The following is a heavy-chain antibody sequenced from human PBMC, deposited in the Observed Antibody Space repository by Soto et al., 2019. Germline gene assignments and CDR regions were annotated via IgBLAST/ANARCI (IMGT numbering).Heavy chain of an antibody. CDR3: ARELYDNGPSGLDV. V-gene: IGHV1-2*04. CDR1: GYTLTELS. J-gene: IGHJ6*02. CDR2: ISPSSGAT. Sequence: ASVKVSCKVSGYTLTELSMRWVRQAPGKGLEWMGWISPSSGATQYAQKFQGWVTVTRDTSTSTVYLDVSRLKSDGSAVYYCARELYDNGPSGLDVWGQGTTVTVSS. D-gene: IGHD3-22*01.